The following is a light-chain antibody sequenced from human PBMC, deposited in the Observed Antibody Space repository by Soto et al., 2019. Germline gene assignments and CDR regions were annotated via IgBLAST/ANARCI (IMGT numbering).Light chain of an antibody. CDR2: YDD. J-gene: IGLJ1*01. Sequence: QSVLTQPPSVSEAPRQRVTISCSGSSSSIGNNAVNWYQQLPGKAPKLLIYYDDLLPSGVSDRFSGSKSGTSASLAISGLQSEDEADYHCAAWDDSLNGPVFGTGTKLTVL. V-gene: IGLV1-36*01. CDR3: AAWDDSLNGPV. CDR1: SSSIGNNA.